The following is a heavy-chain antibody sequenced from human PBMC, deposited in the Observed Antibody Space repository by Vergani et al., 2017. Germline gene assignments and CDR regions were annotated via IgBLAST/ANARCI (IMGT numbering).Heavy chain of an antibody. Sequence: QVQLQESGPGLVKPSETLSLTCAVSGYSISSTYYWGWIRQPPGKGLEWIGSIYHSGRTYYNPSLRSRLTISVDTSKNQFSLTLRSVTAADTAVYHCGSLDGSLRENWGQGTLVTVSS. CDR1: GYSISSTYY. CDR2: IYHSGRT. CDR3: GSLDGSLREN. J-gene: IGHJ4*02. V-gene: IGHV4-38-2*01. D-gene: IGHD1-26*01.